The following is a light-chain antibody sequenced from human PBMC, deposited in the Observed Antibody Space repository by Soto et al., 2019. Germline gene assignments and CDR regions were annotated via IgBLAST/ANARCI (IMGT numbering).Light chain of an antibody. CDR1: QTVSSSY. Sequence: EIVLTQSPGTLSLSAGERLTLSCRASQTVSSSYLAWYQQKPGQAPRLLVYCASSRATGIPDRFSGSGSGTDFTLTLSRLATEDFAVYYCSQYGSSAFSFGPGTKVNI. CDR2: CAS. J-gene: IGKJ3*01. CDR3: SQYGSSAFS. V-gene: IGKV3-20*01.